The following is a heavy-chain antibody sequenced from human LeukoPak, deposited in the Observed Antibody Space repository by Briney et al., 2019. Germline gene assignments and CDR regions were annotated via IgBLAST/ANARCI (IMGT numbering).Heavy chain of an antibody. J-gene: IGHJ4*02. CDR1: GFTFSSYA. Sequence: GSLRLSCAASGFTFSSYAMSWIRQPPGKGLEWIGYIHYSGDINYNPSLKSRVTISAYTSKNQLSLKLSSVTAADTAVYYCARVGCSGGSCYPDYWGQGTLVTVSS. CDR3: ARVGCSGGSCYPDY. D-gene: IGHD2-15*01. CDR2: IHYSGDI. V-gene: IGHV4-59*01.